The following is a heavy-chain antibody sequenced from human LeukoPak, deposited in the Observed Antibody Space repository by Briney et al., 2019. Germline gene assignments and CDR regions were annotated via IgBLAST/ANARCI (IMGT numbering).Heavy chain of an antibody. CDR1: GFTFSSYS. J-gene: IGHJ4*02. CDR3: ARREWLRPWAAEDY. D-gene: IGHD5-12*01. Sequence: PGGSLRLSCAASGFTFSSYSMNWVRQAPGKGLEWVSSISSSSSYIYYADSVKGRFTISRDNAKNSLYLQMNSLRAEDTAVYYCARREWLRPWAAEDYWGQGTLVTVSS. V-gene: IGHV3-21*01. CDR2: ISSSSSYI.